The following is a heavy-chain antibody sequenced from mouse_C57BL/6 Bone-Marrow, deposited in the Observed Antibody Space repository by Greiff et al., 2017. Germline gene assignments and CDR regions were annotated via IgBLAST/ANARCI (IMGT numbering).Heavy chain of an antibody. J-gene: IGHJ3*01. V-gene: IGHV1-81*01. CDR3: ARRSDVGAY. Sequence: QVQLQQSGAELARPGASVKLSCRASGYTFTSYGISWVKQRTGQGLEWIGEIYPRSGNTYYNEKFKGKATLTADKSSSTAYMELRSLTSEDSAVYFCARRSDVGAYWGHGSLVIVSA. CDR2: IYPRSGNT. CDR1: GYTFTSYG.